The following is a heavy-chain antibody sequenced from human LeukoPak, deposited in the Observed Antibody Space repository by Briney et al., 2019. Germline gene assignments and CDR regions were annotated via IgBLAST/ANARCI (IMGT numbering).Heavy chain of an antibody. Sequence: PGGSLTLSCAASGFTFSGSAMHWVRQASGKGLEWVGRIRSKANSYATAYAASVKGRFTISRDDSKNTAYLQMNSLKTEDTAVYYCTSLIGYCSGGSCPNYYYGMDVWGQGTTVTVSS. V-gene: IGHV3-73*01. CDR2: IRSKANSYAT. J-gene: IGHJ6*02. D-gene: IGHD2-15*01. CDR1: GFTFSGSA. CDR3: TSLIGYCSGGSCPNYYYGMDV.